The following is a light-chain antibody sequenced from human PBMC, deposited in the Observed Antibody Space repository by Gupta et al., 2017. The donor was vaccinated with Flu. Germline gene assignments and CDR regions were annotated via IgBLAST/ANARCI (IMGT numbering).Light chain of an antibody. J-gene: IGKJ1*01. Sequence: DIHMTQSPSTLSVSVGDRVTITCLASQSVTRWLAWLQQKPGKAAKLLIYKASSLESGVQSRFSGTGSGKEFPLTISSLQADDFATYYCQHYNSYPWTFGQGTKVEI. CDR1: QSVTRW. V-gene: IGKV1-5*03. CDR2: KAS. CDR3: QHYNSYPWT.